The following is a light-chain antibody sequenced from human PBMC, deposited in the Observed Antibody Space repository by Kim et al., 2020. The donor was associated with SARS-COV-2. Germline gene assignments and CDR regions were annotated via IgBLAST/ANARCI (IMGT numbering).Light chain of an antibody. J-gene: IGKJ1*01. CDR3: QQTSSAPRT. Sequence: ASVGARVTITCRASQDISRYLNWYQQKPGKAPKLLIYTASSLQSGVPSSFTGSGSETDFTLTITSLQPEDFATYYCQQTSSAPRTFGQGTKVDIK. CDR1: QDISRY. V-gene: IGKV1-39*01. CDR2: TAS.